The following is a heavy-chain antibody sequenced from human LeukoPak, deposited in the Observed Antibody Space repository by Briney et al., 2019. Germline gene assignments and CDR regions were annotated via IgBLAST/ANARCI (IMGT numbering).Heavy chain of an antibody. V-gene: IGHV1-8*01. Sequence: ASVKVSCKASGYTFISHDINWMRQATGQRLEWMGWMNPNTGATGYAQNFQGRVTMTRDTSISTAYMELNSLRSEDTAVYYCARLSETPVYYYSSGYYYLDSWGQGTLVTVSS. J-gene: IGHJ4*02. CDR2: MNPNTGAT. CDR1: GYTFISHD. D-gene: IGHD3-22*01. CDR3: ARLSETPVYYYSSGYYYLDS.